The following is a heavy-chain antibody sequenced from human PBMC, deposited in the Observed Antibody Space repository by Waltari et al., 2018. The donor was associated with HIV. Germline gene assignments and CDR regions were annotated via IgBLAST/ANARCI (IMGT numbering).Heavy chain of an antibody. CDR1: GGSISSRDYS. V-gene: IGHV4-31*03. D-gene: IGHD2-2*01. J-gene: IGHJ6*02. CDR2: IYYSGST. Sequence: QVQLQESGPGLVKPSQHLSLPCTVSGGSISSRDYSWSCSRQHPGKGLEWIGYIYYSGSTYYNPSLKSRVTISVDTSKNQFSLKLSSVTAADTAVYYCAGSSSRRYGMDVWGQGTTVTVSS. CDR3: AGSSSRRYGMDV.